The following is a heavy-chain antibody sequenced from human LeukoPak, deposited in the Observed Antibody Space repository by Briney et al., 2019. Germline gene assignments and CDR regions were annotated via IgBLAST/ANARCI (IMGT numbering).Heavy chain of an antibody. Sequence: PSETLSLTCTISGGSISGYYWSWVRQTPGKGLEWIGNVFYTGATKYDPSLQSRVTISVDTSKNQFSLKLSSVTAADTAVYYCARAPLASGRTPLFDYWGQGTLVTVSS. J-gene: IGHJ4*02. CDR2: VFYTGAT. V-gene: IGHV4-59*12. CDR1: GGSISGYY. CDR3: ARAPLASGRTPLFDY. D-gene: IGHD6-19*01.